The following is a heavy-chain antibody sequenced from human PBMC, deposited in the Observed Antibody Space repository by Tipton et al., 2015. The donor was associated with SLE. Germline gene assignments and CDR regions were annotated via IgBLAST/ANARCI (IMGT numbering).Heavy chain of an antibody. CDR3: AREFLNPVTTVHYYFDL. D-gene: IGHD4-11*01. CDR1: GGSVSSSSKY. Sequence: TLSLTCTVSGGSVSSSSKYWAWIRQPPGKGLEWIGGIYYTGTTTYYNSFLKSRVTMSVDTSKNQFSLKLISVTAADTAVYYCAREFLNPVTTVHYYFDLWGRDTLVTVSS. J-gene: IGHJ2*01. CDR2: IYYTGTTT. V-gene: IGHV4-39*07.